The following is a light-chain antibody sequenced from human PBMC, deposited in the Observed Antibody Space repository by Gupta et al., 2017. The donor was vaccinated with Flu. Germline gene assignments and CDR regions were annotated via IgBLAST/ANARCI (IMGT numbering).Light chain of an antibody. V-gene: IGKV3-20*01. CDR2: GAS. J-gene: IGKJ5*01. CDR3: QQYGSSSIT. Sequence: EILLTLAPSTLTLSPGERATLSCRARQSVSSSYLAWYQQKPGQAPRLLIYGASSRATGIPDRFSGSGSGTDFTLTISRLEPEDFAVYYCQQYGSSSITFGQGTRLEIK. CDR1: QSVSSSY.